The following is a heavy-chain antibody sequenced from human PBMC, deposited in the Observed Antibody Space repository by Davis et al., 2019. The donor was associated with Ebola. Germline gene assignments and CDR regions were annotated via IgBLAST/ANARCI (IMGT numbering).Heavy chain of an antibody. V-gene: IGHV4-4*07. CDR3: ARAQYVRLLDY. CDR1: GGSISGYY. D-gene: IGHD3-16*01. J-gene: IGHJ4*02. Sequence: SETLSLTCTVSGGSISGYYWSWIRQSAGKGLEWIGRIYSSGNINYNPSLQSRVTMSVDTSKNRFSLNLNSVTAADTAVYYCARAQYVRLLDYWGQGTLVTVSS. CDR2: IYSSGNI.